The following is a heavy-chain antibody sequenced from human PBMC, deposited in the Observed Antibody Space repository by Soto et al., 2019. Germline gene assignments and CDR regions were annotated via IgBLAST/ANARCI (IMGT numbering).Heavy chain of an antibody. CDR2: ISERGDTT. CDR3: AKDKPGTTSFDY. Sequence: RRLSCVASGFSISRNAMYWVRQAPGKGLEWVSGISERGDTTHYADSVKGRFTISRDTSKNTLYLQLNTLRADDTAVYYCAKDKPGTTSFDYWGQGTLVTVSS. V-gene: IGHV3-23*01. CDR1: GFSISRNA. D-gene: IGHD1-1*01. J-gene: IGHJ4*02.